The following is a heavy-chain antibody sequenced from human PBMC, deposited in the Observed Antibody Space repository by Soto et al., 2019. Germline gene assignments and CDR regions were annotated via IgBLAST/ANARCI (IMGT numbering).Heavy chain of an antibody. Sequence: QPGGSLRLSCVASGFTFSTYAMSWVRQAPGKGLEWVSALTPSGGETYYADSVKGRFTISRDNSMNALYLQMNNLRIEDTAVYYCAHPRGYGVFDAYDIWGQGTMVTVSS. CDR2: LTPSGGET. V-gene: IGHV3-23*01. J-gene: IGHJ3*02. CDR3: AHPRGYGVFDAYDI. D-gene: IGHD4-17*01. CDR1: GFTFSTYA.